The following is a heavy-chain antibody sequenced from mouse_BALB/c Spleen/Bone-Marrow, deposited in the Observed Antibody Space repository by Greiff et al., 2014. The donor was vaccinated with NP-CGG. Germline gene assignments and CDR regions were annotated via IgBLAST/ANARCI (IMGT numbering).Heavy chain of an antibody. CDR1: GFTFTDYF. CDR3: ARDYSGYFDF. J-gene: IGHJ2*01. D-gene: IGHD5-1*01. Sequence: EVHLVESGGGLVQPGGSLRLSCTTSGFTFTDYFMTWVRQPPGKALEWLGFIRNKPNGYTTEYNPSVKGRFTISRDNSQGILYLQMNTLRAEDSAIYYCARDYSGYFDFWGQGTTLTVFS. V-gene: IGHV7-3*02. CDR2: IRNKPNGYTT.